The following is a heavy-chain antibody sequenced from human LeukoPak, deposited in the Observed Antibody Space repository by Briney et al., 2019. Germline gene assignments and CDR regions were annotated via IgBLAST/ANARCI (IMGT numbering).Heavy chain of an antibody. D-gene: IGHD2-2*01. V-gene: IGHV3-53*01. J-gene: IGHJ3*02. CDR1: GFTVSSNY. Sequence: GGSLRLSRAASGFTVSSNYMSWVRQAPGKGLEWVSVIYSGGSTYYADSVKGRFTISRDNSKNTLYLQMNSLRAEDTAVYYCARDLRYCSSTSCRGAFDIWGQGTMVTVSS. CDR3: ARDLRYCSSTSCRGAFDI. CDR2: IYSGGST.